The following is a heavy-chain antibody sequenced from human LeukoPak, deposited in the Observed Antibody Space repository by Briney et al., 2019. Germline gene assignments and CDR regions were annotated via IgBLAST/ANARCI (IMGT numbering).Heavy chain of an antibody. Sequence: GGSLRLSCAASGFTFSSYSMNWVRQAPGKGLEWVSYISSSSSTIYYADSVKGRFTISRDNAKNSLYLQMNSLRAEDTAVYYCASGSPEYLTYYYGSGSFDYWGQGTLVTVSS. V-gene: IGHV3-48*04. J-gene: IGHJ4*02. CDR3: ASGSPEYLTYYYGSGSFDY. CDR1: GFTFSSYS. CDR2: ISSSSSTI. D-gene: IGHD3-10*01.